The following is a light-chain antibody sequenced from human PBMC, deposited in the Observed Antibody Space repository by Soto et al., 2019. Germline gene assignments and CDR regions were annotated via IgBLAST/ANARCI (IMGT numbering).Light chain of an antibody. J-gene: IGLJ1*01. Sequence: QSVLTQPASVSGSPGQSVAISCSGTSSDVGAYNYVSWYQQHPGKAPKLLLSEVSNRPSGVSDRFFDSKSGNTASLTISGLQAEDEADYYCSSLTTRFTYVFGTGTKLTVL. V-gene: IGLV2-14*01. CDR2: EVS. CDR1: SSDVGAYNY. CDR3: SSLTTRFTYV.